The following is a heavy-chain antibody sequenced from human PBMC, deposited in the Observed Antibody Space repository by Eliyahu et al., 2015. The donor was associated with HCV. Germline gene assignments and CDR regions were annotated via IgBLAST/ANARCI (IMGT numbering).Heavy chain of an antibody. Sequence: QVQLQESGPGLVKPSETLSLTCTVSGASISTYYWSWIRQSPGKGLEWIGYTHTNGNTDYNPSLKSRVTISLDTSKNQFSLKVNSVTAADTAVYYCARDALGHTDGFRWGQGTLVTVSS. CDR3: ARDALGHTDGFR. V-gene: IGHV4-59*01. CDR2: THTNGNT. J-gene: IGHJ4*02. D-gene: IGHD7-27*01. CDR1: GASISTYY.